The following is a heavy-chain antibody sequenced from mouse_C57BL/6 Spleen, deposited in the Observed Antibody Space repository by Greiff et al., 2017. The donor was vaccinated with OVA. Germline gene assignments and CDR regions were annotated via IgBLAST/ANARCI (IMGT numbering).Heavy chain of an antibody. CDR1: GYTFTSYW. D-gene: IGHD2-4*01. CDR2: INPNSGGT. V-gene: IGHV1-72*01. CDR3: ARSSYDYFAY. Sequence: VQLQQPGAELVKPGASVKLSCKASGYTFTSYWMHWVKQRPGLGLEWIGRINPNSGGTKYNEKFKSKATLTVDKPSSTAYMQLSSLTSEDSAVYYCARSSYDYFAYWGQGTLVTVSA. J-gene: IGHJ3*01.